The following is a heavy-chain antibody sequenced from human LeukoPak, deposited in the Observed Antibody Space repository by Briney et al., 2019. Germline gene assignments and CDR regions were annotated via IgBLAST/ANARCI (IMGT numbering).Heavy chain of an antibody. CDR3: AREAGYSSGWYVYFDY. V-gene: IGHV3-21*01. D-gene: IGHD6-19*01. CDR2: ISSSSSYI. Sequence: GGSLRLSCAASGFTFSSYSMNWVRQAPGKGLEWVSSISSSSSYIYYADSVKGRFTISRDNAKNSLYLQMNSLRAEDTAVYYCAREAGYSSGWYVYFDYWGQGTLVTVSS. J-gene: IGHJ4*02. CDR1: GFTFSSYS.